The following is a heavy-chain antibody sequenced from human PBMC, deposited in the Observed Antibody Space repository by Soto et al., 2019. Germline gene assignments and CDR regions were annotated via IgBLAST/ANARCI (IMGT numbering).Heavy chain of an antibody. CDR1: GFTFSNFG. D-gene: IGHD6-19*01. J-gene: IGHJ5*02. CDR2: ISYDENNK. Sequence: GGSLRLSCAASGFTFSNFGMHWVRQAPGKGLEWVAVISYDENNKYYADSVTGRFTISRDNSKNTVFLQMNSLRVEDTAVYYCAKGAQWLVYPPVWFDPWDQGTLVTVSS. CDR3: AKGAQWLVYPPVWFDP. V-gene: IGHV3-30*18.